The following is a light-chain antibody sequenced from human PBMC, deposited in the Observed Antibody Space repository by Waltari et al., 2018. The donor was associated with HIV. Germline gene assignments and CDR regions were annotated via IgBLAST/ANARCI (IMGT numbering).Light chain of an antibody. CDR3: AAWDDNLSGWV. Sequence: QSVLTQPPSASGTPGQSVTISCSGSSSNIGSNYVYWYQQLPGTAPKLLIYRNNHRPAGVPDRSSGFKSGTSASLAISGLRSEDEADYYCAAWDDNLSGWVFGGGSKLTIL. J-gene: IGLJ3*02. V-gene: IGLV1-47*01. CDR2: RNN. CDR1: SSNIGSNY.